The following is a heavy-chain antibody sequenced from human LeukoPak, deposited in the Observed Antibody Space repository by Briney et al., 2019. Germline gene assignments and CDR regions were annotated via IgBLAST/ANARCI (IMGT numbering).Heavy chain of an antibody. D-gene: IGHD1-14*01. J-gene: IGHJ4*02. CDR2: SYYSGIT. CDR1: GDSISTYY. V-gene: IGHV4-59*01. Sequence: SETLSLTCTVSGDSISTYYWSWIRQSPGKGLEWSGYSYYSGITSYNPSLKSRVTMSVDESKNQLSLKVNSVTAADTAVYYCARGEPVDYWGQGTLVTVSS. CDR3: ARGEPVDY.